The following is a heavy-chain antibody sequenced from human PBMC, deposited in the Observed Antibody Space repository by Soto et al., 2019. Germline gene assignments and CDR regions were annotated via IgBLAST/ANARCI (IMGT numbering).Heavy chain of an antibody. Sequence: EVQLVESGGGLVQPGGSLRLSCAASGFTFNDHYIDWVRQTPGKGLEWVGRSRNKANSYTTEYAASGKGRFTFSRDDSNNSLYLQMNGLKTDYTAVYYCARVSRDSGGTTRFDYWGQGTMVTVSS. CDR3: ARVSRDSGGTTRFDY. D-gene: IGHD3-10*01. J-gene: IGHJ4*02. CDR2: SRNKANSYTT. CDR1: GFTFNDHY. V-gene: IGHV3-72*01.